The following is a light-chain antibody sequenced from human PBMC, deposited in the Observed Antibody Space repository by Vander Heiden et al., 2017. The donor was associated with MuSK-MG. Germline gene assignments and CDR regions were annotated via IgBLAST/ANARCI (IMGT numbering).Light chain of an antibody. CDR3: SSYTSTNTPYV. Sequence: QSALTQPASASGSPGQSITISCIGSASDIGDYNFVSWYQQHPGEAPKLLLYDVSHRPSGVSNRFSGSKSGNTASLTISGLQGEDAADYYCSSYTSTNTPYVFGTGTRVTVL. J-gene: IGLJ1*01. CDR1: ASDIGDYNF. V-gene: IGLV2-14*03. CDR2: DVS.